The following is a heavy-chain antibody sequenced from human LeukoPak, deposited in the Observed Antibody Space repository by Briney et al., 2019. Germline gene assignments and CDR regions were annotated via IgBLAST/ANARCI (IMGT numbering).Heavy chain of an antibody. CDR3: AKGNSLDQRTYDD. Sequence: GGSLRLSCAASGFTFNNYAMAWVRQPPRKGLEWVSSIGGGGTDTHYGDSVKGRFTISRDNSKNTLYLQMNSLRAEDTAVHYCAKGNSLDQRTYDDWGQGTLVTVSS. J-gene: IGHJ4*02. CDR1: GFTFNNYA. D-gene: IGHD1-7*01. V-gene: IGHV3-23*01. CDR2: IGGGGTDT.